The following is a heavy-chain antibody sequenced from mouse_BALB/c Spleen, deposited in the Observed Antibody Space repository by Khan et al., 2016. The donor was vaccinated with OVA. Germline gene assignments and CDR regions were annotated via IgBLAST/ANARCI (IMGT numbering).Heavy chain of an antibody. V-gene: IGHV1-85*01. CDR2: MFPGDGST. CDR3: ARGGYGGFAY. CDR1: GYTFTSYD. J-gene: IGHJ3*01. Sequence: QVQLKESGAELVKPGASVKLSCKASGYTFTSYDINWVRQRPEQGLEWIGWMFPGDGSTKYNENFKGKATLTTDKSSSTAYMQLSRLTSEASVAYFCARGGYGGFAYWGQGTLVTVSA. D-gene: IGHD2-14*01.